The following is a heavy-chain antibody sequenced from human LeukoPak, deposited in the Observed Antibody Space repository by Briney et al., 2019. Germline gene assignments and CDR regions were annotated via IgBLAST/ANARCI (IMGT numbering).Heavy chain of an antibody. V-gene: IGHV4-4*07. J-gene: IGHJ6*03. CDR2: PYISGQT. D-gene: IGHD2-2*01. Sequence: PSETLSLTCTVSDGSISTYYWSWIRQPAGKGLEWIGCPYISGQTHFNPSLKSRATMSVDTSKNQFSLRLTSVTAADTAVYYCAREPYCGSTSCFHMDVWGKGTTVTVSS. CDR1: DGSISTYY. CDR3: AREPYCGSTSCFHMDV.